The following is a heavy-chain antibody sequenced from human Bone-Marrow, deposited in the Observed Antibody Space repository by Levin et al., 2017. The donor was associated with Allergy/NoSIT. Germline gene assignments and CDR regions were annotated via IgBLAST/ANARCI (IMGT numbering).Heavy chain of an antibody. CDR3: ARDMRSSSCPFDY. CDR2: IYYSGST. J-gene: IGHJ4*02. CDR1: GGSISSSSYY. Sequence: PSETLSLTCTVSGGSISSSSYYWGWIRQPPGTGLEWIGSIYYSGSTYYNPSLKSRVTISVDTSKNQFSLKLSSVTAADTAVYYCARDMRSSSCPFDYWGQGTLVTVSS. D-gene: IGHD6-6*01. V-gene: IGHV4-39*07.